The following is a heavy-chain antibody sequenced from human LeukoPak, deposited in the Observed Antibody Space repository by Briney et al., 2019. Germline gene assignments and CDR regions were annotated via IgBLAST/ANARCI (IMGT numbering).Heavy chain of an antibody. CDR1: GGTFSSYA. V-gene: IGHV1-69*06. CDR3: ARSSSGYYGYYFDY. CDR2: IIPIFGTA. D-gene: IGHD3-22*01. Sequence: ASVKVSCKASGGTFSSYAISWVRQAPGQGLEWMGGIIPIFGTANYAQKFQGRVTITADKSTSTAYMELSSLRSEDTAVYYCARSSSGYYGYYFDYWGQGTLVTVSS. J-gene: IGHJ4*02.